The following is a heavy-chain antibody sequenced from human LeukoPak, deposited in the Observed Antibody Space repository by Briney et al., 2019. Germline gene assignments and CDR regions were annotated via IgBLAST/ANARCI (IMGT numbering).Heavy chain of an antibody. CDR1: GGSLRSGSHY. CDR2: IYYSGST. Sequence: SETLSLTCTVPGGSLRSGSHYWAWIRQPPGKGLEWIGSIYYSGSTYYNPSLENRVTISIDTSKNHFSLKLSSLSAADTSVYYCAKRDDSGGNLVDLWGQGTLVTVS. J-gene: IGHJ4*02. V-gene: IGHV4-39*02. D-gene: IGHD3-22*01. CDR3: AKRDDSGGNLVDL.